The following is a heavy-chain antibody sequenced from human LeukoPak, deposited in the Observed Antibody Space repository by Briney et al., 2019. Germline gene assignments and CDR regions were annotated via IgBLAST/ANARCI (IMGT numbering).Heavy chain of an antibody. CDR2: ISSSGSTI. CDR1: GFTFSSYE. Sequence: GGSLRLSCAASGFTFSSYEMNWVRQAPGKGLEWVSYISSSGSTIYYADSVKGRFTISRDNAKNSLYLQMNSLRAEDTAVYYCARALFATNIPWGQGTLVTVSS. V-gene: IGHV3-48*03. CDR3: ARALFATNIP. D-gene: IGHD2/OR15-2a*01. J-gene: IGHJ5*02.